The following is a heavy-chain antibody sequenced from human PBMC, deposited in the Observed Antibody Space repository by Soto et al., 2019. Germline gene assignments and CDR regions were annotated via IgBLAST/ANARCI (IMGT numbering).Heavy chain of an antibody. Sequence: PSETLSLTCTVSGGSISSYYWNWIRQPPGKGLEWIGYIYYSGSPNYNPSLKSRVTISVDTSKNQFSLKLSSVTAADTAVYYCASGAYSSSWYAYWGQETLVTVSS. CDR1: GGSISSYY. CDR2: IYYSGSP. CDR3: ASGAYSSSWYAY. V-gene: IGHV4-59*01. D-gene: IGHD6-13*01. J-gene: IGHJ4*02.